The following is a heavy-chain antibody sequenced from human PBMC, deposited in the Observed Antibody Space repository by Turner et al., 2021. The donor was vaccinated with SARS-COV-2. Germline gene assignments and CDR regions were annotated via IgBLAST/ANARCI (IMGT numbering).Heavy chain of an antibody. J-gene: IGHJ4*02. CDR3: ARDKRYSIDY. CDR1: GFTFSSYA. V-gene: IGHV3-48*01. D-gene: IGHD1-1*01. Sequence: EVRLVESGGGLAQHGGSLRLSCAASGFTFSSYAINWVRQAPGKGLEWLSYISSGSTDIYYADSVRGRFTVSRDNARNSLYLQMNNLRAEDTAVYDCARDKRYSIDYWGQGTLVTVSS. CDR2: ISSGSTDI.